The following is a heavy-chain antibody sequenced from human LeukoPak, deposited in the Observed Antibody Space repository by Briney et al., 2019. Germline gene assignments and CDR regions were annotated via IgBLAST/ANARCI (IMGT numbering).Heavy chain of an antibody. V-gene: IGHV3-30*04. D-gene: IGHD1/OR15-1a*01. CDR2: ISYDGSNK. CDR3: ASSQQTFDY. Sequence: PGRSLRLSCAASGFTFSSYAMHWVRQAPGKGLEWVAVISYDGSNKYYADSVKGRFTISRDNSKNTLYLQMNSLRAEGTAVYYCASSQQTFDYWGQGTLVTVSS. J-gene: IGHJ4*02. CDR1: GFTFSSYA.